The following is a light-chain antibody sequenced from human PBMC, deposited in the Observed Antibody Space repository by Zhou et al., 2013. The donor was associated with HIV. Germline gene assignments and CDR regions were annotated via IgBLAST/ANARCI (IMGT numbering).Light chain of an antibody. V-gene: IGKV2D-29*01. CDR2: EVS. Sequence: DVVMTQSPLSLPVTLGQPASISCRSSQSLLHSGGKTFLSWYLQKPGQPPQLLIYEVSNRFSGVPDRFSGSGSGTDFTLKISRVEAEDVGVYYCMQNTQPPWTFGQGTKVEIK. CDR3: MQNTQPPWT. J-gene: IGKJ1*01. CDR1: QSLLHSGGKTF.